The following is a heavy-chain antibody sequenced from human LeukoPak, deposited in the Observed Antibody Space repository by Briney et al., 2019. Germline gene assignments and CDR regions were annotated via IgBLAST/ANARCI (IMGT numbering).Heavy chain of an antibody. CDR1: GYTFTSYD. CDR2: MNPNSGNT. Sequence: VSVKVSCKASGYTFTSYDINWVRQATGQGLEWMGWMNPNSGNTGYAQKFQGRVTITRNTSISTAYMELSSLRSEDTAVYYCARGRDYGDYLGYYYYYMDVWGKGTTVTVSS. J-gene: IGHJ6*03. V-gene: IGHV1-8*03. CDR3: ARGRDYGDYLGYYYYYMDV. D-gene: IGHD4-17*01.